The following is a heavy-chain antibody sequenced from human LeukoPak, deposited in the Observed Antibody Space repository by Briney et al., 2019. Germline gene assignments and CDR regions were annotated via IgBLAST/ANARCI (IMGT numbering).Heavy chain of an antibody. V-gene: IGHV3-20*04. CDR2: INGNGGSA. CDR3: ARSIYGVYSFGPPFDY. CDR1: GFTFDDYG. D-gene: IGHD5-18*01. J-gene: IGHJ4*02. Sequence: PGGSLRLSCAASGFTFDDYGMSWVRQAPGKGLEWVSGINGNGGSAGYADSLKGRFTISRDNAKNSLYLQMNSLRVEDTALYYCARSIYGVYSFGPPFDYWGQGTQVTVSS.